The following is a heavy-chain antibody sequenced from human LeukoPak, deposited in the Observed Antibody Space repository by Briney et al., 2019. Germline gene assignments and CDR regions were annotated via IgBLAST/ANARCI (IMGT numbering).Heavy chain of an antibody. CDR1: GYSISSGYY. CDR2: IYHSGST. CDR3: ARDKRLLVRWGFDP. J-gene: IGHJ5*02. Sequence: SETLSLTCTVSGYSISSGYYWGWIRQPPGKGLEWIGSIYHSGSTYYNPSLKGRVTISIDKSKNQFSLKLSSVTAADTAVYYCARDKRLLVRWGFDPWGQGTLVTVSS. D-gene: IGHD3-10*01. V-gene: IGHV4-38-2*02.